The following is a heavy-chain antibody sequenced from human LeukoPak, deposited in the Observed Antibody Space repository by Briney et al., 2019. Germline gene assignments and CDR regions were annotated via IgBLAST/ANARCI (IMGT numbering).Heavy chain of an antibody. V-gene: IGHV4-34*01. CDR1: GGSFSGYY. Sequence: PSETLSLTCAVYGGSFSGYYWSWIRQPPGKGLEWIGEINHSGSTNYNPSLKSRVTISVDTSKNQFSLKLSSVTAADTAVYYCAGGLFGVVMPFDYWGQGTLVTVSS. D-gene: IGHD3-3*01. J-gene: IGHJ4*02. CDR2: INHSGST. CDR3: AGGLFGVVMPFDY.